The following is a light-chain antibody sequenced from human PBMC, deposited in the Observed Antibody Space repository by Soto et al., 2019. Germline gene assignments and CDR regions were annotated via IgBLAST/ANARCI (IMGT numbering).Light chain of an antibody. Sequence: DIQMTQSPSSVSASVGDRVTITCRASQGIDSWLAWYQQKPGKGPKLLIYAASSLQRGVPARFSGSGSGTDFTLTISSLQPEDFATYYCQEANSFLGTFGQGTKVEIK. CDR3: QEANSFLGT. V-gene: IGKV1-12*01. CDR2: AAS. J-gene: IGKJ1*01. CDR1: QGIDSW.